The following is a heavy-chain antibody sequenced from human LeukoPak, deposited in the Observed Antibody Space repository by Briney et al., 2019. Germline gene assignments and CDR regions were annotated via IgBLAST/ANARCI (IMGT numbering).Heavy chain of an antibody. Sequence: ASVKVSCKASGDTFNTYGISWVRQAPGQGLEWMGGIIPILGTANNAQKFQGRVTITADESTSTVYMELSSLRSEDTAVYFCARLGCNNGSCYKYYFDYWGQGTLVTVSS. CDR2: IIPILGTA. D-gene: IGHD2-15*01. V-gene: IGHV1-69*01. J-gene: IGHJ4*02. CDR3: ARLGCNNGSCYKYYFDY. CDR1: GDTFNTYG.